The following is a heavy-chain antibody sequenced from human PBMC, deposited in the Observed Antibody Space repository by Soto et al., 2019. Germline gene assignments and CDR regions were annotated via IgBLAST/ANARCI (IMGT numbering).Heavy chain of an antibody. D-gene: IGHD2-21*02. CDR1: GFTFSDYY. CDR2: ISSSGSTI. V-gene: IGHV3-11*01. J-gene: IGHJ4*02. CDR3: ARGSAYCGGDCYVLPFDY. Sequence: GGSLRLSCAASGFTFSDYYMSWIRQAPGKGLEWVSYISSSGSTIYYADSVKGRFTISRDNAKNSLYLQMNSLRAEDTAVYYCARGSAYCGGDCYVLPFDYWGQGTLVTVSS.